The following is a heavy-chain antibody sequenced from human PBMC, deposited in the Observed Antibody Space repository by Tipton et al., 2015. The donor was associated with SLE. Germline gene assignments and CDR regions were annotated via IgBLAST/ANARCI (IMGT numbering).Heavy chain of an antibody. V-gene: IGHV1-18*01. D-gene: IGHD5-12*01. CDR3: ARSIVATTDFDY. CDR1: GYTFTSSG. J-gene: IGHJ4*02. CDR2: ISVYHGVI. Sequence: GEVKKPGASVKVSCKASGYTFTSSGISWVRQAPGQGLEWMGWISVYHGVINYAQRFQGRVTMTTDTSTSTAYMELRSLRSDDTAVYYCARSIVATTDFDYWGQGTLVTVSS.